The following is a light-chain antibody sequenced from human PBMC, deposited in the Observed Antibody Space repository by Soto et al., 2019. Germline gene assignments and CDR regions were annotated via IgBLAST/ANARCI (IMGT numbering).Light chain of an antibody. CDR2: AAS. Sequence: DIQMTHSPSSLSASVGDRVTLTCRASQGITNYLAWYQQKPGKVPKLLIYAASTLQSGVPSRFSGSGSGTDFTLTISSLQPEDVATYYCQKYNTAPLTFGGGTKVEIK. V-gene: IGKV1-27*01. J-gene: IGKJ4*01. CDR1: QGITNY. CDR3: QKYNTAPLT.